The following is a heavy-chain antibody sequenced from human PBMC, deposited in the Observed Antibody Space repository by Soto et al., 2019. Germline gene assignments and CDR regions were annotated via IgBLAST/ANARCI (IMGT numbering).Heavy chain of an antibody. D-gene: IGHD3-10*01. J-gene: IGHJ4*02. V-gene: IGHV3-33*01. Sequence: PGGSLRLSCAASGFTFSSYGMHWVRQAPGKGLEWVAVIWYDGSNKYYADSVKGRFSISRDNSKNTLYLQMNSLRAEDTAVYYCARDRLWFGEFTVDYWGQGTLFTVSS. CDR1: GFTFSSYG. CDR2: IWYDGSNK. CDR3: ARDRLWFGEFTVDY.